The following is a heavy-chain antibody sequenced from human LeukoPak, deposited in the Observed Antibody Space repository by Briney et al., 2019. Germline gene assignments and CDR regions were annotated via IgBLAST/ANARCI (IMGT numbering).Heavy chain of an antibody. J-gene: IGHJ4*02. Sequence: SETLSLTCTVSGGSISSSSYYWGWIRQPPGKGLEWIGSIYYSGSTYYNPSLKSRVTISVDTSKNQFSLKLSSVTAADTAVYYCARHEWQQLVDYWGQGTLVTVSS. V-gene: IGHV4-39*01. D-gene: IGHD6-13*01. CDR1: GGSISSSSYY. CDR3: ARHEWQQLVDY. CDR2: IYYSGST.